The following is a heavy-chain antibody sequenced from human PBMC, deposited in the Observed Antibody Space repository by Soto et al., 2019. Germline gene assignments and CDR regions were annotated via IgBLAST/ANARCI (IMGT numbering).Heavy chain of an antibody. CDR2: IIPILGIA. D-gene: IGHD3-22*01. CDR3: ARGYRYYYDSTRYYYYYGMDV. V-gene: IGHV1-69*02. J-gene: IGHJ6*02. Sequence: QVQLVQSGAEVKKPGSSVKVSCKASGGTFSSYTISWVRQAPGQGLEWMGRIIPILGIANYAQKFQGRVTITADKSTSTAYMELSSLRSEDTAVYYCARGYRYYYDSTRYYYYYGMDVWGQGTTVTVSS. CDR1: GGTFSSYT.